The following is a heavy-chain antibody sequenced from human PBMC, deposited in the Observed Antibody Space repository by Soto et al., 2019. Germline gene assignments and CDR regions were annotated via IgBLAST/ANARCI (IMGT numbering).Heavy chain of an antibody. CDR1: GGSISSGGYY. CDR2: IYYSGST. D-gene: IGHD2-21*02. V-gene: IGHV4-31*03. Sequence: QVQLQESGPGLVKPSQTLSLTCTVSGGSISSGGYYWSWIRQHPGKGLEWIGYIYYSGSTYYNPSLKSRVTISVDTSKNQFSLKLSSVTAADTAVYYCARGHPQVVTAPYWYFALWGRGTLVTVSS. CDR3: ARGHPQVVTAPYWYFAL. J-gene: IGHJ2*01.